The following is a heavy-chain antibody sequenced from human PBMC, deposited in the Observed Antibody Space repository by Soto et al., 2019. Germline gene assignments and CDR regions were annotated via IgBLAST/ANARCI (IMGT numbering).Heavy chain of an antibody. CDR3: ARSPYSSGSYYPIDY. Sequence: ASVKVSCKASGYTFTYYYIHWVRLAPGQGLEWLGVINPSTGSTNYAQKFQGRVTMTRDTSTTTVYMELGSLRSDDTAMYYCARSPYSSGSYYPIDYWGKGTLVTVSS. CDR1: GYTFTYYY. V-gene: IGHV1-46*01. CDR2: INPSTGST. J-gene: IGHJ4*02. D-gene: IGHD3-22*01.